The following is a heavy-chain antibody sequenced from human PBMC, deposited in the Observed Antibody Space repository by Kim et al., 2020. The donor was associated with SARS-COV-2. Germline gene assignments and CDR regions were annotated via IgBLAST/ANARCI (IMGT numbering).Heavy chain of an antibody. CDR2: INHSGST. D-gene: IGHD6-6*01. V-gene: IGHV4-34*01. Sequence: SETLSLTCAVYGGSFSGYYWSWIRQPPGKGLEWIGEINHSGSTNYNPSLKSRVTISVDTSKNQFSLKLSSVTAADTAVYYCARRHRLSSRTGPRFDYWGQGTLVTVSS. CDR1: GGSFSGYY. J-gene: IGHJ4*02. CDR3: ARRHRLSSRTGPRFDY.